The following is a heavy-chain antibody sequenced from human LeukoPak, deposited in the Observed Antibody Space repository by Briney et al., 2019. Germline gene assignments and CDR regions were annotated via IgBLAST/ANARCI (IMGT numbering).Heavy chain of an antibody. Sequence: ASVKVSCKASGYTFTNSFIHWVRQAPGQVLEWMGLINPDGGNTNYAQNFQGRVTLTRDTSTSTVYMELSSLRSEDTAIYYCARIRDGYNDAYDLWGQGTVVTVPS. CDR1: GYTFTNSF. CDR2: INPDGGNT. CDR3: ARIRDGYNDAYDL. J-gene: IGHJ3*01. D-gene: IGHD5-24*01. V-gene: IGHV1-46*01.